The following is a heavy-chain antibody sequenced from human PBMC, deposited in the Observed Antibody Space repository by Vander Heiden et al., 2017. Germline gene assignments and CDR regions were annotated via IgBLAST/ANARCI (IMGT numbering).Heavy chain of an antibody. CDR2: ISWNSGSI. V-gene: IGHV3-9*01. Sequence: EVQLVESGGGLVQPGRSLRLSCAASGFTFDDYAMHWVREGPGKGLEGVSGISWNSGSIGYADSVKGRFTISRDNAKNSLYLQMNSLRAEDTALYYCAKGPDYYDSSGYYYYFDYWGQGTLVTVSS. D-gene: IGHD3-22*01. CDR1: GFTFDDYA. CDR3: AKGPDYYDSSGYYYYFDY. J-gene: IGHJ4*02.